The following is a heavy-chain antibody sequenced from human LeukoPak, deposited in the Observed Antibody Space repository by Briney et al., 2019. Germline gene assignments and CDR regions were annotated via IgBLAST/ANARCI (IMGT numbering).Heavy chain of an antibody. J-gene: IGHJ6*02. D-gene: IGHD3-9*01. CDR1: GGSISSYY. CDR3: ARQGGVGYYDILTGYAWDYYYGMDV. Sequence: KPSETLSLTCTVSGGSISSYYWSWIRQPPGKGLEWIGYIYYSGSTNYNPSLKGRVTISVDTSKNQFSLKLSSVTAADTAVYYCARQGGVGYYDILTGYAWDYYYGMDVWGQGTTVTVSS. V-gene: IGHV4-59*08. CDR2: IYYSGST.